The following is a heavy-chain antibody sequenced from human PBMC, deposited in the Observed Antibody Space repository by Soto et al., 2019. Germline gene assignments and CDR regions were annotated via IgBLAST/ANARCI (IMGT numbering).Heavy chain of an antibody. D-gene: IGHD2-2*01. V-gene: IGHV1-69*13. Sequence: ASVKVSCKASGGTFSSYAISWVRQAPGQGLEWMGGIIPIFGTANYAQKFQGRVTITADESTSTAYMELSSLRSEDTAVYYCARPVSGRYCSSTSCYFSFYWFDPWGQGTLVTVSS. CDR3: ARPVSGRYCSSTSCYFSFYWFDP. CDR2: IIPIFGTA. CDR1: GGTFSSYA. J-gene: IGHJ5*02.